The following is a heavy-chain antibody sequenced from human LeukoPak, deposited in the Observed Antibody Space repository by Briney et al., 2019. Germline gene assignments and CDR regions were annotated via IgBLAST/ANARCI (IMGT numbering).Heavy chain of an antibody. J-gene: IGHJ5*02. V-gene: IGHV4-34*01. CDR1: GGSFSGYY. D-gene: IGHD3-10*01. Sequence: TSETLSLTCAVYGGSFSGYYWSWIRQSPGEGLEWIGEINYSGGTNYNPSLKSRVTISVDTSKNQFSLNLSSVTAADTAVYYCARCITRNWFDPWGQGTLVTVSS. CDR2: INYSGGT. CDR3: ARCITRNWFDP.